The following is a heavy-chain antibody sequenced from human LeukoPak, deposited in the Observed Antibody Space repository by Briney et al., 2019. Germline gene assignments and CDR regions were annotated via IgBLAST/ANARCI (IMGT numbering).Heavy chain of an antibody. Sequence: ASVKVSCKASGYTFTGYYMHWVRQAPGQGLEWMGWINPNSGGTNYAQKFQGRVTMTRDTSISTAYMELSRLRSDDTAVYYCARDGRYSSSPHYGMDVWGQGTTVTVSS. J-gene: IGHJ6*02. CDR2: INPNSGGT. D-gene: IGHD6-6*01. V-gene: IGHV1-2*02. CDR1: GYTFTGYY. CDR3: ARDGRYSSSPHYGMDV.